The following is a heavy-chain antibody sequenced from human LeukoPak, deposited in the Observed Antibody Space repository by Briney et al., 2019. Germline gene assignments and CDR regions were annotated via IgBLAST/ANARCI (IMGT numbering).Heavy chain of an antibody. CDR1: GGSFSGYY. CDR2: INHSGST. Sequence: SETLSLTCAVYGGSFSGYYWSWIRQPPGKGLEWMGEINHSGSTNYNPSLKSRVTISVDTSKNQFSLKLSSVTAADTAVYYCAAGDGYSPFDYWGQGTLVTVSS. V-gene: IGHV4-34*01. CDR3: AAGDGYSPFDY. D-gene: IGHD5-24*01. J-gene: IGHJ4*02.